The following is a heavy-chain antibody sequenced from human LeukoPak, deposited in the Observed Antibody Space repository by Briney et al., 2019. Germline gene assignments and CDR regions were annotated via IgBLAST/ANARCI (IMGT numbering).Heavy chain of an antibody. CDR1: GGSISSSSYY. D-gene: IGHD3-22*01. V-gene: IGHV4-39*01. CDR3: ARLGYYDSSGYYWASKDYYYYYMDV. J-gene: IGHJ6*03. CDR2: IYYSGST. Sequence: SETLSLTCTVSGGSISSSSYYWGWIRQPPGKGLEWIGSIYYSGSTYYNPSLKSRVTIPVDTSKNQFSLKLSSVTAADTAVYYCARLGYYDSSGYYWASKDYYYYYMDVWGKGTTVTVSS.